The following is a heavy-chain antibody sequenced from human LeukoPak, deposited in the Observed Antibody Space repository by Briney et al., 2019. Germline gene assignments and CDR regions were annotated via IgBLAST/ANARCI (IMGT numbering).Heavy chain of an antibody. CDR3: AKDRCDY. CDR1: GFAFSVYG. Sequence: PGTSLRLSCAASGFAFSVYGMHWARQAPGKGLEWVAVISYDGSNKYYADSVKGRFTISRDNSKNTLYLQMNSLRAEDTAVYYCAKDRCDYWGQGTLVTVSS. J-gene: IGHJ4*02. V-gene: IGHV3-30*18. CDR2: ISYDGSNK.